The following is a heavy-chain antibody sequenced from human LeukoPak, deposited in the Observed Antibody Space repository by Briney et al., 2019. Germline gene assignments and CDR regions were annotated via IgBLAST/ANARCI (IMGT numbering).Heavy chain of an antibody. CDR1: AGSISSYY. J-gene: IGHJ4*02. V-gene: IGHV4-59*01. Sequence: PSETLSLTCTVSAGSISSYYWSWIRQPPGKGLEWIGYIYYSGSTNYNPSLKSRVTISVDTSKNQFSLKLSSVTAADTAVYYCASGMATITPFDYWGQGTLVTVSS. CDR3: ASGMATITPFDY. D-gene: IGHD5-24*01. CDR2: IYYSGST.